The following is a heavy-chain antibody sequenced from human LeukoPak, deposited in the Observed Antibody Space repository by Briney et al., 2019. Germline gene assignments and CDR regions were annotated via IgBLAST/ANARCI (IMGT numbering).Heavy chain of an antibody. CDR1: GGTFSSYA. Sequence: ASVKVSCKASGGTFSSYAISWVRQAPGQGLEWMGGIIPIFGTANYAQKFQGRVTITADKSTSTAYMELSSLRSEDTAVYYCARAPYYDFWSGPDQGYYYYMDVWGKGTTVTVSS. CDR2: IIPIFGTA. V-gene: IGHV1-69*06. CDR3: ARAPYYDFWSGPDQGYYYYMDV. J-gene: IGHJ6*03. D-gene: IGHD3-3*01.